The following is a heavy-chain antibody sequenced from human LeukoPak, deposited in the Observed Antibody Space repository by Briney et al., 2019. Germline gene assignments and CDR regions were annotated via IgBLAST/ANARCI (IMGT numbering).Heavy chain of an antibody. Sequence: SDTLSLTCTVSGGSIGSYYWSWIRQPPGKGLEWIGYIYYSGSTNYNPSLKSRVTISVDTSKNQFSLKLTSVTAADTAVYYCARVGYCVGECPDYWGQGTLVTVSS. CDR3: ARVGYCVGECPDY. V-gene: IGHV4-59*07. CDR1: GGSIGSYY. CDR2: IYYSGST. D-gene: IGHD2-21*01. J-gene: IGHJ4*02.